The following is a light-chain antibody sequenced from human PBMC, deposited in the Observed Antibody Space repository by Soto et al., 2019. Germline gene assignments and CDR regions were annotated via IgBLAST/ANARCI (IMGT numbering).Light chain of an antibody. J-gene: IGLJ3*02. V-gene: IGLV2-23*03. CDR3: CSYVDTSAFVR. CDR1: GSAVGTYNL. Sequence: QSVLTQPASISGSPGQSITISCTGTGSAVGTYNLVSWYQQHPGKAPNLIIYEGNKRPSGVSRRFSGSKSVNTASLTISGLQAEDEAEYYCCSYVDTSAFVRFGGGTKLTVL. CDR2: EGN.